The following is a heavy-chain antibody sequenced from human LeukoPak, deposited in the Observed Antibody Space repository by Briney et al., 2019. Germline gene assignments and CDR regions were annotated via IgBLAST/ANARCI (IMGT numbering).Heavy chain of an antibody. CDR3: ASVPQWLVPPYYYYGMDV. Sequence: PGGSLRLSCAASGFTFSSYAMSWVRQAPGKGLEWVSAISGSGGSTYYADSVKGRFTISRDNSKNTLYLQMNSLRAEDTAVYYCASVPQWLVPPYYYYGMDVWGQGTTVTVSS. J-gene: IGHJ6*02. V-gene: IGHV3-23*01. CDR1: GFTFSSYA. CDR2: ISGSGGST. D-gene: IGHD6-19*01.